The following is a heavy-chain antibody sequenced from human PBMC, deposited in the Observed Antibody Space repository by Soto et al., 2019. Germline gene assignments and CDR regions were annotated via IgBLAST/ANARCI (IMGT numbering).Heavy chain of an antibody. CDR3: AGMSYTSGLRFDP. V-gene: IGHV4-30-2*01. D-gene: IGHD6-19*01. J-gene: IGHJ5*02. CDR2: IYQSGVT. CDR1: GDSYSISTYS. Sequence: SETLSLTCNMSGDSYSISTYSWSWIRQPPGKALQRIGFIYQSGVTSYNPSLASRVSISLDRSNNQCSLKLKSVTAADTAVYFCAGMSYTSGLRFDPWGPGTLVTSPQ.